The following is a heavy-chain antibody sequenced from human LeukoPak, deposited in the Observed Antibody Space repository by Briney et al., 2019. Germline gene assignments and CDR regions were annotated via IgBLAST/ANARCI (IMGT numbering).Heavy chain of an antibody. Sequence: SVKVSCKASGGTFSSYTISWVRQAPGQGLEWMGRIIPILGIANYAQKFQGRVTITADKSTSTAYMELSSLRSEDTAVYYCASPGRGYYDGDAFDIWGQGTMVTVSS. D-gene: IGHD3-22*01. CDR2: IIPILGIA. CDR1: GGTFSSYT. CDR3: ASPGRGYYDGDAFDI. J-gene: IGHJ3*02. V-gene: IGHV1-69*02.